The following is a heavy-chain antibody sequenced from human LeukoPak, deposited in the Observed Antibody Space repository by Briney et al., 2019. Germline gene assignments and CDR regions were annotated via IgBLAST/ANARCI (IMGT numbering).Heavy chain of an antibody. CDR1: GGSISSSSYY. J-gene: IGHJ4*02. V-gene: IGHV4-39*01. Sequence: SETLSLTCTVSGGSISSSSYYWGWIRQPPGKGLEWIGSIYYSGGTYYNPSLKSRVTISVDTSENQFSLKLSSVTAADTAVYYCARRYYDSSGYNYYFDYWGQGTLVTVSS. CDR3: ARRYYDSSGYNYYFDY. CDR2: IYYSGGT. D-gene: IGHD3-22*01.